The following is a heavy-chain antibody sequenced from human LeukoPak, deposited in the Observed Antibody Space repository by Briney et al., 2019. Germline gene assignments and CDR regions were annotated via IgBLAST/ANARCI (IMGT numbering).Heavy chain of an antibody. D-gene: IGHD6-13*01. J-gene: IGHJ4*02. CDR1: GFTFSSYS. Sequence: PGGSLRLSCAASGFTFSSYSMNWVRQAPGKGLEWVSYISSSSSSTIYYADSVKGRFTISRDNAKNSLYLQMNSLRAEDTAVYYCARDRIAAAGIGYWGQGTLVTVSS. CDR2: ISSSSSSTI. CDR3: ARDRIAAAGIGY. V-gene: IGHV3-48*04.